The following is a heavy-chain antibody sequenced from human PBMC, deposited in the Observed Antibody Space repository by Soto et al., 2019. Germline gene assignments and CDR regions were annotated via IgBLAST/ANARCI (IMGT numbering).Heavy chain of an antibody. CDR1: GFTFSTYG. V-gene: IGHV3-33*01. Sequence: PGGSLRLSCAASGFTFSTYGMHWVRQAPGKGLEWVAVIWYDGTNKYYADSVKGRFTISRDNSKNTLYLRMNSLRAEDTAVYYCARALDSSGYSSGYYFDHWGQGILVTVSS. CDR3: ARALDSSGYSSGYYFDH. J-gene: IGHJ4*02. D-gene: IGHD3-22*01. CDR2: IWYDGTNK.